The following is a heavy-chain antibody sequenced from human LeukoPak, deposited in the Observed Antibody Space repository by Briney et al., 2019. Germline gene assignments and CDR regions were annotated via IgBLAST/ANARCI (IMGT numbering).Heavy chain of an antibody. CDR2: ISYDGSNK. CDR3: AKDRRYFDY. Sequence: PGGSLRLSCAASGFTFSNYALHWVRQAPGKGLEWVAVISYDGSNKFYADSVKGRFTISRDNSKNTLYLQMNSLRAEDTAVYYCAKDRRYFDYWGQGTLVTVSS. D-gene: IGHD3-9*01. V-gene: IGHV3-30*04. CDR1: GFTFSNYA. J-gene: IGHJ4*02.